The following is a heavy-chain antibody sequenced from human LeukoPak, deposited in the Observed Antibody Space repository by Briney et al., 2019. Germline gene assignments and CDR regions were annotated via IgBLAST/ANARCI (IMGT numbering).Heavy chain of an antibody. Sequence: PGGSLRLSCAASGFTFSSYEMNWVRQAPGKGLEWVSVISGSGGSTYYADSVKGRLTISRDNSKNTLYLQMNSLRAEDTAVYYCARDRDFTVTPRTYFDYWGQGTLVTVSS. CDR3: ARDRDFTVTPRTYFDY. J-gene: IGHJ4*02. CDR2: ISGSGGST. CDR1: GFTFSSYE. V-gene: IGHV3-23*01. D-gene: IGHD4-17*01.